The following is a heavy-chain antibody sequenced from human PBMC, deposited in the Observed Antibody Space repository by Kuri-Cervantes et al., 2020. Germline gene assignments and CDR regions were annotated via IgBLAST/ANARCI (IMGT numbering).Heavy chain of an antibody. J-gene: IGHJ3*02. V-gene: IGHV3-9*01. D-gene: IGHD1-26*01. CDR1: GFTFDDYA. CDR3: ARVGSYHEDAFDI. Sequence: GGSLRLSCAASGFTFDDYAMHWVRQAPGKGLEWVSGISWNSGSIGYADSVKGRFTISRDNAKNSLYLQMNSLRDEDTAVYYCARVGSYHEDAFDIWGQGTMVTVSS. CDR2: ISWNSGSI.